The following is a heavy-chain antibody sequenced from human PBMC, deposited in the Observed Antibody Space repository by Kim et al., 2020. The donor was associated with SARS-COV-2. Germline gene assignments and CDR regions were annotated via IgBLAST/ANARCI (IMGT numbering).Heavy chain of an antibody. J-gene: IGHJ6*02. CDR2: ITYDGSSK. CDR1: GFTFSSYA. V-gene: IGHV3-33*05. CDR3: ARDRAVHYYGMDV. D-gene: IGHD3-10*01. Sequence: GGSLRLSCAASGFTFSSYAMHWVRQAPGKGLEWVAVITYDGSSKYYADSVKGRFTISRDNSKNTLYLQMNSLRAEDTAVYYCARDRAVHYYGMDVWGQGTTVTVSS.